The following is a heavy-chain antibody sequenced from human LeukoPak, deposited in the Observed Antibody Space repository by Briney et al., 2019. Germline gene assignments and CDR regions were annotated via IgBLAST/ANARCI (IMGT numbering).Heavy chain of an antibody. CDR3: ARVFYYDSSAYFNY. D-gene: IGHD3-22*01. CDR2: INPNSGGT. J-gene: IGHJ4*02. Sequence: ASVKVSCKASGYTFTGYYMHWVRQAPGQGLEWMGWINPNSGGTNYAQKFQGRVTMTRDTSISTAYMELSRLRSDDTAVYYCARVFYYDSSAYFNYWGQGTLVTVSS. V-gene: IGHV1-2*02. CDR1: GYTFTGYY.